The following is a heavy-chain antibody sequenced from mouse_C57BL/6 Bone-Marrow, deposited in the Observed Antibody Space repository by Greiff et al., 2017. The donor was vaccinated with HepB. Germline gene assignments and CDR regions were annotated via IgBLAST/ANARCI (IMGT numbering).Heavy chain of an antibody. J-gene: IGHJ4*01. Sequence: DVMLVESGEGLVKPGGSLKLSCAASGFTFSSYAMSWVRQTPEKRLEWVAYISSGGDYIYYADTVKGRFTISRDNARNTLYLQMSSLKSEDTAMYYCTREGYYYGSSYAMDYWGQGTSVTVSS. CDR1: GFTFSSYA. D-gene: IGHD1-1*01. CDR3: TREGYYYGSSYAMDY. CDR2: ISSGGDYI. V-gene: IGHV5-9-1*02.